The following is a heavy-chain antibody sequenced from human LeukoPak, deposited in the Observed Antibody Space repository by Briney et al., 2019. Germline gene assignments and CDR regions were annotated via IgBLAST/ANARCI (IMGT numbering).Heavy chain of an antibody. CDR1: GGTFSSYA. J-gene: IGHJ6*03. Sequence: SVKVSCKASGGTFSSYAISWVRQAPGQGLEWMGGIIPIFGTANYAQKFQGRVTITADESTSTAYMELSSLRSEDTAVYYCARLTARQTRYYYYYMDVWGKGTTVTVSS. V-gene: IGHV1-69*13. D-gene: IGHD6-6*01. CDR3: ARLTARQTRYYYYYMDV. CDR2: IIPIFGTA.